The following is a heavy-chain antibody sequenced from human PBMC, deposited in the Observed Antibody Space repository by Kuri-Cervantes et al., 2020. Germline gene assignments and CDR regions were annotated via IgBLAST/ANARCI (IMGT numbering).Heavy chain of an antibody. D-gene: IGHD1-14*01. J-gene: IGHJ4*02. V-gene: IGHV3-48*04. CDR2: ISSSGSTI. CDR3: ARENPFDY. CDR1: GFTFSSYS. Sequence: GESLKISCAASGFTFSSYSMNWVRQAPGKGLEWVSYISSSGSTIYYADSVKGRFTISRDNAKNSLYLQMNSLRTEDTAVYYCARENPFDYWGQGTLVTVSS.